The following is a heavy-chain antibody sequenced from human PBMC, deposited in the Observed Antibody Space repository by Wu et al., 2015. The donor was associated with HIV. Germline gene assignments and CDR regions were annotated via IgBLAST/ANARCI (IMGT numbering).Heavy chain of an antibody. V-gene: IGHV1-69*12. Sequence: QVQLVQSGAEVKKPGSSVKVSCKASGGTFSSYAISWVRQAPGQGLEWMGGIIPIFGTANYAQKFQGRVTITADESTSTAYMELSSLRSEDTAVYYCARVYCGGDCYYYYYMDVWGKGTTVTVSS. CDR1: GGTFSSYA. J-gene: IGHJ6*03. D-gene: IGHD2-21*01. CDR2: IIPIFGTA. CDR3: ARVYCGGDCYYYYYMDV.